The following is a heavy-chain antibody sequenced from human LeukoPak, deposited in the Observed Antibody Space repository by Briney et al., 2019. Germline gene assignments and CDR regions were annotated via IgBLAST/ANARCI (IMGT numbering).Heavy chain of an antibody. CDR2: INHSGST. CDR1: GGSFSGYY. V-gene: IGHV4-34*01. J-gene: IGHJ4*02. D-gene: IGHD6-13*01. Sequence: PSETLSLTCAVYGGSFSGYYWSWIRQPPGKGLEWIGEINHSGSTNYNPSLKSRVTIPVDTSKNQFSLKLSSVTAADTAVYYCASSSSWYTADLDYWGQGTLVTVSS. CDR3: ASSSSWYTADLDY.